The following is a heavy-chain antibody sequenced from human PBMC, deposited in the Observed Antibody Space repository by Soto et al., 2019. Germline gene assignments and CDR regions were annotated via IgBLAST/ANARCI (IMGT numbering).Heavy chain of an antibody. J-gene: IGHJ5*02. V-gene: IGHV4-31*03. CDR3: ARVELDVVVPADIDVPYWFDP. CDR1: GGSISSGGYY. Sequence: QVQLQESGPGLVKPSQTLSLTCTVSGGSISSGGYYWSWIRQHPGKGLEWIGYIYYSGSTYYNPSLKSRVTISVDTSKNQFSLKLSSVTAADTAVYYCARVELDVVVPADIDVPYWFDPWGQGTLVTVSS. CDR2: IYYSGST. D-gene: IGHD2-2*01.